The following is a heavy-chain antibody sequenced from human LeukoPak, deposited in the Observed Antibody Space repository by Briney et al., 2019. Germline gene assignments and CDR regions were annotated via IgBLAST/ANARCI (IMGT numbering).Heavy chain of an antibody. V-gene: IGHV4-59*01. D-gene: IGHD4-17*01. CDR2: IYYSGST. CDR3: ARDSYYGENWFDP. CDR1: GGSISSYY. J-gene: IGHJ5*02. Sequence: NPSETLSLTCTVSGGSISSYYWSWIRQPPGKGLEWIGYIYYSGSTNYNPSLKSRVTISADTSKNQFSLKLSSVTAADTAVYYCARDSYYGENWFDPWGQGTLVTVSS.